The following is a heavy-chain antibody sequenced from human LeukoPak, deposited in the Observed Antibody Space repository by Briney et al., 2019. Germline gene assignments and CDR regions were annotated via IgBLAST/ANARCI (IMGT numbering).Heavy chain of an antibody. J-gene: IGHJ4*02. D-gene: IGHD5-18*01. V-gene: IGHV5-51*01. CDR3: ARQDTAMALYYFDY. CDR1: GYSFTSYW. CDR2: IYPGDSDT. Sequence: SGESLKISCKGSGYSFTSYWIGWVRQLPGKGLEWMGIIYPGDSDTRYSPSFQGQVTISADKSISTAYLQWSSLKASDTAMYYCARQDTAMALYYFDYWGQGTLVTVSS.